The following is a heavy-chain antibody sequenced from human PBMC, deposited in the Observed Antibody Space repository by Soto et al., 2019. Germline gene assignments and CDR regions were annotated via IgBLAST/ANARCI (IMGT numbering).Heavy chain of an antibody. Sequence: QVQLQESGPGLVKPSQTLSLTCTVSGGSISSGGYYWSWIRQHPGKGLEWIGYIYYSGSTYYNPSLKSRVNISVDTSKNQFSLKLSSVTAADTAVYDCARGGSSSPYFDDWGQGTLVTVSS. D-gene: IGHD6-13*01. V-gene: IGHV4-31*03. J-gene: IGHJ4*02. CDR1: GGSISSGGYY. CDR2: IYYSGST. CDR3: ARGGSSSPYFDD.